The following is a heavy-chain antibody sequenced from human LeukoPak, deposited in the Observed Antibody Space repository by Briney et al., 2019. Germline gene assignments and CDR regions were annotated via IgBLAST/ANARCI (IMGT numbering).Heavy chain of an antibody. V-gene: IGHV4-59*12. CDR3: ARASHWNQLHYFDY. D-gene: IGHD1-1*01. CDR1: GGSISSYY. CDR2: IYYSGST. J-gene: IGHJ4*01. Sequence: SETLSLTCTVSGGSISSYYWSWIRQPPGKGLEWIGYIYYSGSTTYNPSLKSRFTISLDKSKNQFSLNLSAVTAADTALYYCARASHWNQLHYFDYWGHGTLVTVSS.